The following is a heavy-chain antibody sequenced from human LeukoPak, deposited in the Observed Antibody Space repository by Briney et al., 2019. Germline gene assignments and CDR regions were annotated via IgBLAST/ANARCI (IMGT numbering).Heavy chain of an antibody. Sequence: ASXXXSCKASGFTFNSSAMQWVRQARGQRLEWIGWIVVGSGNTNYVQKFQERVTITRDMSTSTAYMELSSLRSEDTAVYYCAADTEYQLLFTWRFDPWGQGTLVTVSS. D-gene: IGHD2-2*01. CDR3: AADTEYQLLFTWRFDP. CDR1: GFTFNSSA. CDR2: IVVGSGNT. J-gene: IGHJ5*02. V-gene: IGHV1-58*02.